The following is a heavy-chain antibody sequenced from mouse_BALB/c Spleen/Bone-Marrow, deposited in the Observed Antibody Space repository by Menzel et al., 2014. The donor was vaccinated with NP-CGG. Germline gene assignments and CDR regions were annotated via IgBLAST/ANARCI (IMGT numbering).Heavy chain of an antibody. CDR1: GYSFTIYW. J-gene: IGHJ1*01. Sequence: VQLQQSGTVLARPGASVKMSCKASGYSFTIYWMHRVKQRPGQGLEWIGAIYPGNSDTSYNQKFKGKAKLTAVTSASTAYMELSSLTNEDSAVYYCTRFGSTYDWYFDVWGAGTTVTVSS. D-gene: IGHD1-1*01. V-gene: IGHV1-5*01. CDR2: IYPGNSDT. CDR3: TRFGSTYDWYFDV.